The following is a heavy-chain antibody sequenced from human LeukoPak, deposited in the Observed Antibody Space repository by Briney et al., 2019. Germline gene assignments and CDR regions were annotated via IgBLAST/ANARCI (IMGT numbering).Heavy chain of an antibody. CDR2: ISAYNGHT. V-gene: IGHV1-18*01. CDR3: ARPNVPAARYNWFDP. J-gene: IGHJ5*02. CDR1: GYTFTSNG. Sequence: ASVKVSCKASGYTFTSNGISWVRQAPGQGLEWLGWISAYNGHTNYAQKLQGRVTMTTDTSTSTAYMELRSLRSDDTAVYYCARPNVPAARYNWFDPWGQGTLVTVSS. D-gene: IGHD2-2*01.